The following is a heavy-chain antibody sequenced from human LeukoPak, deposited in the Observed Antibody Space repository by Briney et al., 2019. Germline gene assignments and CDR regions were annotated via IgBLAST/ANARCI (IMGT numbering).Heavy chain of an antibody. Sequence: PSETLSLTCAVYGGSFSGYYWSWIRQPPGKGLEWIGEISHSGSTNYNPSLKSRVTISVDTSKNQFSLKLSSVTAADTAVYYCAERGYSGYDNQRYYYYGMDVWGKGTTVTVSS. CDR1: GGSFSGYY. CDR2: ISHSGST. V-gene: IGHV4-34*01. D-gene: IGHD5-12*01. CDR3: AERGYSGYDNQRYYYYGMDV. J-gene: IGHJ6*04.